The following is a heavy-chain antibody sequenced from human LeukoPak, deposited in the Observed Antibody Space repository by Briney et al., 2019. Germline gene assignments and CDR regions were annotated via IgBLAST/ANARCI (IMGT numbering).Heavy chain of an antibody. Sequence: PSETLSLTCAVYGGSFSDYYWSWIRQPPGKGLEWIGEINHSGSTNYNPSLKSRVTISVDTSKNQFSLKLSSVTAADTAVYYCARGKLLWSMVVWGQGTTVTVSS. CDR2: INHSGST. CDR3: ARGKLLWSMVV. CDR1: GGSFSDYY. D-gene: IGHD3-10*01. V-gene: IGHV4-34*01. J-gene: IGHJ6*02.